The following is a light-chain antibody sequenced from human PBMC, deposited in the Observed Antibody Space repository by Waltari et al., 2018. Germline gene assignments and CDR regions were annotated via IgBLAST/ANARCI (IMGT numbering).Light chain of an antibody. CDR1: SNDVGGYGY. CDR3: SSHTSTVPHV. J-gene: IGLJ1*01. CDR2: EVS. V-gene: IGLV2-14*03. Sequence: QSITISCTGTSNDVGGYGYVSWYQQYPGRAPKLIIYEVSYRPSGISTRFSGSKSGNTASLTISGLQADDEADYYCSSHTSTVPHVFGTGTRVTV.